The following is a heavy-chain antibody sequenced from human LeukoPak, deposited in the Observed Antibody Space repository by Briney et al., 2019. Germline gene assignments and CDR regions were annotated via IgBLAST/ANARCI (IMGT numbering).Heavy chain of an antibody. D-gene: IGHD1-26*01. CDR3: AREKITLVGATINHVGIDY. V-gene: IGHV3-74*01. Sequence: GGSLRLSCVASGFTFGSYWMHWVRQDPRKGLVWVSRINGDGRNINYADSVRGRFTISRDNAKNSLYLQMNSLRAEDTAVYHCAREKITLVGATINHVGIDYWGQGTLVTVSS. CDR1: GFTFGSYW. J-gene: IGHJ4*02. CDR2: INGDGRNI.